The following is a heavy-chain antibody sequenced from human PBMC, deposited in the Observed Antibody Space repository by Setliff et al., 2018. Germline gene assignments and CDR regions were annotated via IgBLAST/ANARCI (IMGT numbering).Heavy chain of an antibody. CDR2: INPGGGSA. CDR1: GYSFTSHY. Sequence: GASVKVSCKTSGYSFTSHYMHWVRQAPGQGLEWMGIINPGGGSASIVEKFQGRVTMTSDTSTSTVYLDLSGLTSEDTAVYYCGRAGVAAADRKGLLDHWGQGTLVTVSS. D-gene: IGHD6-13*01. V-gene: IGHV1-46*01. CDR3: GRAGVAAADRKGLLDH. J-gene: IGHJ4*02.